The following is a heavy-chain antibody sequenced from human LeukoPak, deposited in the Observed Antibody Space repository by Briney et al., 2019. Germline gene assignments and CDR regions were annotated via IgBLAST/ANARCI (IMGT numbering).Heavy chain of an antibody. Sequence: PSETLSLTCAVYGGSFSGYYWSWIRQPPGKGLEWIGEINHSGSTNYNPSLKSRVTISVDTSKNQFSLKLSSVTAADTAVYYCARSSSSWYVPSSHPIDYWGQGTLVTVSS. D-gene: IGHD6-13*01. CDR3: ARSSSSWYVPSSHPIDY. V-gene: IGHV4-34*01. J-gene: IGHJ4*02. CDR1: GGSFSGYY. CDR2: INHSGST.